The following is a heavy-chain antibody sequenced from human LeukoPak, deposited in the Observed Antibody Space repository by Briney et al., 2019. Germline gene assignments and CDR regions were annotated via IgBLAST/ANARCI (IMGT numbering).Heavy chain of an antibody. J-gene: IGHJ4*02. CDR2: ILYSGTT. CDR3: ARQSPGNDYSDY. CDR1: GGSISPYY. Sequence: SETLSLTCTASGGSISPYYWSWIRQTPGKGLEWIGYILYSGTTYSNPSLKSRGTISVDTSKNQFSLKLTSVTAADTAVYYCARQSPGNDYSDYWGQGTLVTVSS. V-gene: IGHV4-59*04.